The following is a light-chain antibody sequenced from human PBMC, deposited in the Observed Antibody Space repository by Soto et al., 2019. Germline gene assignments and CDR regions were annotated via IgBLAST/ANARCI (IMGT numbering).Light chain of an antibody. CDR3: QQYVRSPWT. J-gene: IGKJ1*01. Sequence: EIVLTQSPGTLSLSPGERATLSCRASQSVSSSYFAWYQQKPGQAPRLLIYGVSSRATGIPDRFSGSGSGTDFTLTISRLEPEDFAVYYCQQYVRSPWTFGQGTKVEIK. CDR1: QSVSSSY. V-gene: IGKV3-20*01. CDR2: GVS.